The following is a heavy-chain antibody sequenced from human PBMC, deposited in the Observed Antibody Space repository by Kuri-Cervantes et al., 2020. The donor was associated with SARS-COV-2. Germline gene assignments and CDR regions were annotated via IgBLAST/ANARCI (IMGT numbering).Heavy chain of an antibody. CDR2: INHSGST. CDR1: GGSFSGYY. D-gene: IGHD3-22*01. J-gene: IGHJ4*02. Sequence: SQTLSLTCAFYGGSFSGYYWSWIRQPPGKGLEWIGEINHSGSTNYNPSLKSRVTISVDTSKNQFSLKLSSVTAEDTAVYYCASTTNSYSDSTQVAYWGQGTLVTVSS. CDR3: ASTTNSYSDSTQVAY. V-gene: IGHV4-34*01.